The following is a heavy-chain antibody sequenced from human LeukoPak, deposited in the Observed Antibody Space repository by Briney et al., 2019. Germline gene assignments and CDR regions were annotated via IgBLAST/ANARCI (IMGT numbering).Heavy chain of an antibody. CDR2: IIPIFGTA. CDR3: ARDNLETTRFGAFDI. Sequence: ASVKVSCKASGGTFSSYAISWVRQAPGQGLEWMGRIIPIFGTANYAQKFQGRVTITTDESTSTAYMELSSLRSEDTAVYYCARDNLETTRFGAFDIWGQGTMVTVSS. D-gene: IGHD3-10*01. J-gene: IGHJ3*02. V-gene: IGHV1-69*05. CDR1: GGTFSSYA.